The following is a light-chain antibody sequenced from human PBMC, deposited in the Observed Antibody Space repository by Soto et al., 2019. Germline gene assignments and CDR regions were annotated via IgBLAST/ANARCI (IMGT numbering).Light chain of an antibody. CDR3: QQYGSSPWT. V-gene: IGKV3D-20*01. J-gene: IGKJ1*01. Sequence: EIVLTQSPATLSLSPGERATLSCGASQSVYSNFLAWYQQKPGLAPRLLIYDASSRATGIPDRFSGSGSGTDFTLTISRLEPEDFAVYYCQQYGSSPWTFGQGNKVEIK. CDR1: QSVYSNF. CDR2: DAS.